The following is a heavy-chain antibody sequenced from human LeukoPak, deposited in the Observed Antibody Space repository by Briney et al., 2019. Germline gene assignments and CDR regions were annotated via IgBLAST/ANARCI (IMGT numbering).Heavy chain of an antibody. CDR1: GFAFGSYA. Sequence: GGYLRLYCTAYGFAFGSYAMYWVRQAPGKGLEWVSGIFGSGGSAHYADSVKGRFTISRDNSKNTVYLEMNSLGVEDTAVYYCAKTTVGYSSGRFPGWPADYWGQGTLVTVSS. CDR3: AKTTVGYSSGRFPGWPADY. J-gene: IGHJ4*02. CDR2: IFGSGGSA. V-gene: IGHV3-23*01. D-gene: IGHD2-15*01.